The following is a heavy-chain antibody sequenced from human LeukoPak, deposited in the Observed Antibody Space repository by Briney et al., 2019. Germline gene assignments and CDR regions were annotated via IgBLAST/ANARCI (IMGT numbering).Heavy chain of an antibody. J-gene: IGHJ3*02. V-gene: IGHV3-7*01. CDR2: IKPDGSQK. D-gene: IGHD3-22*01. CDR1: GFTCSSYW. CDR3: ARGDYYYDSSTYFNDAFDI. Sequence: GGSLRLSCAASGFTCSSYWMSWVRQAPGKGLEWVANIKPDGSQKYCVDSVKGRFTISRDNAKNSVYLQMNSLRAEDTAVYYCARGDYYYDSSTYFNDAFDIWGQGTMVTVSS.